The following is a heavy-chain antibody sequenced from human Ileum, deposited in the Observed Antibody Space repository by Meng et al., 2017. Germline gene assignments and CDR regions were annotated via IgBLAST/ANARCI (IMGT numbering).Heavy chain of an antibody. Sequence: QVTLKESCPTLVKPPQTLTLTCTFSGFALSTSGVGVGWIRQSPGKALEWLAHISWDDDKRYSPSLRTRLTIAKDTSKNQVVLTMTNMDPVDTATYYCVHTSGVLQWFGELLPFDPWGQGTLVTVSS. D-gene: IGHD3-10*01. J-gene: IGHJ5*02. V-gene: IGHV2-5*02. CDR3: VHTSGVLQWFGELLPFDP. CDR2: ISWDDDK. CDR1: GFALSTSGVG.